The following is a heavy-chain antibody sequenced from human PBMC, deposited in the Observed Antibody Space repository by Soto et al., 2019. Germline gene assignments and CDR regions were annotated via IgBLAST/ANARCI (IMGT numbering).Heavy chain of an antibody. Sequence: QVHLVQSGAEVKKPGASVKVSCKGSGYAFTTYGITWVRQAPGQGLEWMGWISAHNGNTNSAQKLQGRVTVTRDTSTSPAYMVLRGLRSDGTAVYYCARGRYGDYWGQGALVTVSS. V-gene: IGHV1-18*01. CDR1: GYAFTTYG. D-gene: IGHD1-1*01. CDR3: ARGRYGDY. J-gene: IGHJ4*02. CDR2: ISAHNGNT.